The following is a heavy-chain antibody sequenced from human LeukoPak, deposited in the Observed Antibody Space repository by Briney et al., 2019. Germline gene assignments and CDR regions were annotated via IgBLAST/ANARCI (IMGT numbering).Heavy chain of an antibody. V-gene: IGHV4-39*07. CDR2: IYYSGST. Sequence: SETLSLTCTVSGGSISSSSYYWGWIRQPPGKGLEWIGSIYYSGSTYYNPSLKSRVTISVDTSKNQFSLKLSSVTAADTAVYYCAREGNAAARGGHWFDPWGQGTLVTVSS. D-gene: IGHD6-13*01. CDR1: GGSISSSSYY. CDR3: AREGNAAARGGHWFDP. J-gene: IGHJ5*02.